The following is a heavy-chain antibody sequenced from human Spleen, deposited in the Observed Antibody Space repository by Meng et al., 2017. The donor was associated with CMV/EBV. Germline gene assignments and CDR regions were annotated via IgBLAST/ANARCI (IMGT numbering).Heavy chain of an antibody. CDR2: ISGYNGNT. CDR1: GYTFTNYG. D-gene: IGHD6-6*01. J-gene: IGHJ4*02. CDR3: ARGFRYSSSFLDYFDY. V-gene: IGHV1-18*01. Sequence: ASVKVSCKASGYTFTNYGITWVRQAPGQGPEWMGWISGYNGNTNFAQKLQGRVTVTTDTSTSTAYMELRSLRSDDTAVYYCARGFRYSSSFLDYFDYWGQGTLVTVSS.